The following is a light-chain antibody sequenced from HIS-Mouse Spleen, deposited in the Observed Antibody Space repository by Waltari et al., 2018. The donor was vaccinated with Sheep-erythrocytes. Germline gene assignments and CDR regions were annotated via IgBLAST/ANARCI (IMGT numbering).Light chain of an antibody. CDR3: NSRDSSGNHLGVV. CDR1: SLRSYY. CDR2: GKN. Sequence: SSELTQDPAVSVALGQTVRITCTGDSLRSYYASWFQQKPGQAPVLVIYGKNNRPPGIPDRFSGSSSGNTASLTITGAQAEDEADFYCNSRDSSGNHLGVVFGGGTKLTVL. J-gene: IGLJ2*01. V-gene: IGLV3-19*01.